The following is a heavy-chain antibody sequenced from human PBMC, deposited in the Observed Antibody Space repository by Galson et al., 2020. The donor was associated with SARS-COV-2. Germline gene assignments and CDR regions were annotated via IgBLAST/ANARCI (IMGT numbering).Heavy chain of an antibody. CDR1: GGSISTYY. Sequence: SETLSLTCTVSGGSISTYYWSWVRQPPGKGLEWIGYISYSGITTYNPSLKSRVSISVDTSKNQFSLNLSSVTAADTAVYYCARTLLFWGDAFDIWGQGTMVTVSS. CDR3: ARTLLFWGDAFDI. CDR2: ISYSGIT. J-gene: IGHJ3*02. D-gene: IGHD2-21*02. V-gene: IGHV4-59*01.